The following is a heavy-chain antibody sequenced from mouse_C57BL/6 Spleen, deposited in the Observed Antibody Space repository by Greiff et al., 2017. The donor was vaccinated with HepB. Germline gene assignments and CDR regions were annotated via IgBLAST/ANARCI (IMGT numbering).Heavy chain of an antibody. CDR1: GFSLTSYG. V-gene: IGHV2-5*01. Sequence: QVQLQQSGPGLVQPSQSLSITCTVSGFSLTSYGVHWVRQSPGKGLEWLGVIWRGGSTDYNAAFMSRLSITKDNSKSQVFFKMNSLQADDTAIYYCAKKGDYGYDRYAMDYWGQGTSVTVSS. D-gene: IGHD2-2*01. J-gene: IGHJ4*01. CDR2: IWRGGST. CDR3: AKKGDYGYDRYAMDY.